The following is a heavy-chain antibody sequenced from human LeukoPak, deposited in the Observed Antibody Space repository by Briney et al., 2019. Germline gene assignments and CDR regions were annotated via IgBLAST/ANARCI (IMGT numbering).Heavy chain of an antibody. CDR3: ARERVMVRGVRYIHFDY. V-gene: IGHV1-2*02. D-gene: IGHD3-10*01. CDR1: GYIFTGYY. CDR2: INPNSGGT. Sequence: ASVKVSCKASGYIFTGYYMHWVRQAPGQGLEWMGWINPNSGGTNYAQKFQGRVTMTRDTSISTAYMELSRLRSDDTAVYYCARERVMVRGVRYIHFDYWGQGTLVTVSS. J-gene: IGHJ4*02.